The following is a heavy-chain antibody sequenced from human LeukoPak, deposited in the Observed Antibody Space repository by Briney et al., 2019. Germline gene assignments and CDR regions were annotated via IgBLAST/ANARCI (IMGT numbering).Heavy chain of an antibody. V-gene: IGHV4-59*12. Sequence: SETLSLTCAVSGGSISSYYWSWIRQPPGRGLEWIGSIHYSGSTSYNPSLKSRVTISVDTSKNQSSLKLSSVTAADTAVYYCARRARVSLYVDYYYMDVWGKGTTVTVSS. J-gene: IGHJ6*03. CDR1: GGSISSYY. CDR3: ARRARVSLYVDYYYMDV. CDR2: IHYSGST. D-gene: IGHD3-16*01.